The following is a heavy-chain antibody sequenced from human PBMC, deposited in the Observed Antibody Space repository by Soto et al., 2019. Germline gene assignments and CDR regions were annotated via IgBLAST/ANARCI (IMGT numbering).Heavy chain of an antibody. CDR2: IYHSGST. V-gene: IGHV4-4*02. D-gene: IGHD3-10*01. CDR3: ARESPTMVRGVTYYYYYFMDV. Sequence: SETLSLTCAVSSGSISSSNWWSWVRQPPGKGLEWIGEIYHSGSTNYNPSLKSRVTISVDKSKNQFSLKLSSVTAADTAVYYCARESPTMVRGVTYYYYYFMDVWGKGTTVTVSS. CDR1: SGSISSSNW. J-gene: IGHJ6*03.